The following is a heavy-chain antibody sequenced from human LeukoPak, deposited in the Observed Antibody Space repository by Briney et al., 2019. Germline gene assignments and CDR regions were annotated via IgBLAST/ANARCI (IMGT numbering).Heavy chain of an antibody. CDR1: GFTFSNYW. Sequence: HPGGSLRLSCAASGFTFSNYWMHWVRQAPGKGLVWVSRIRTDGDTSYADSVRGRFTIFRDNSKSTLYLEMNSLRAEDTAVYYCARDARVGDPFDYWGQGTLVTVSS. J-gene: IGHJ4*02. CDR2: IRTDGDT. V-gene: IGHV3-74*01. D-gene: IGHD4-17*01. CDR3: ARDARVGDPFDY.